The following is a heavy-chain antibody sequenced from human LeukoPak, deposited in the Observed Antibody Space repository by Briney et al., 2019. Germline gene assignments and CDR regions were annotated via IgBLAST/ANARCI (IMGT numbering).Heavy chain of an antibody. V-gene: IGHV4-34*01. CDR1: GGSFSGYY. CDR3: ARELLCFGEPTYFDY. D-gene: IGHD3-10*01. J-gene: IGHJ4*02. CDR2: INHSGST. Sequence: SETLSLTCAVYGGSFSGYYWSWIRQPPGKGLAWIGEINHSGSTNYNPSLKSRVTISVDTSKNQFSLKLSSVTAANTAVYYCARELLCFGEPTYFDYWGQGTLVTVSS.